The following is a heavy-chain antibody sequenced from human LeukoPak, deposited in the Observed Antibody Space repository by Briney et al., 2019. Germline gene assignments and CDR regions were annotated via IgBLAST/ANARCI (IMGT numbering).Heavy chain of an antibody. V-gene: IGHV4-39*01. CDR3: ASDLWSGYYARY. CDR2: IFYSGII. J-gene: IGHJ4*02. D-gene: IGHD3-3*01. CDR1: GGSISSHY. Sequence: SETLSLTCTVSGGSISSHYWGWIRQPPGKGLEGIGSIFYSGIIYYNPSLKSRVTISVDTSKNRFSLKLSSVTAADTAIYYCASDLWSGYYARYWGQGTLVTVSS.